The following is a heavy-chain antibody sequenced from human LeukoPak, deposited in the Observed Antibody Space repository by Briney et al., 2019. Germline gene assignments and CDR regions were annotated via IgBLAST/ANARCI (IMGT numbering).Heavy chain of an antibody. CDR1: GGSISSGGYY. CDR2: IYYSGST. D-gene: IGHD3-10*01. CDR3: ARSGAPGAFDI. V-gene: IGHV4-31*03. J-gene: IGHJ3*02. Sequence: SETLSLTCTVSGGSISSGGYYWSWIRQQPGKDLEWIGYIYYSGSTYYNPSLKSRVTISVDTSKNQFSLKLSSVTAADTAVYYCARSGAPGAFDIWGQGTMVTVSS.